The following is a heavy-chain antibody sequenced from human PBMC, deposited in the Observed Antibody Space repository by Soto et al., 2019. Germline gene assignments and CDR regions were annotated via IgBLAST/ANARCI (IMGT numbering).Heavy chain of an antibody. V-gene: IGHV3-30-3*01. CDR2: ISYDGSNK. D-gene: IGHD2-15*01. CDR1: GFTFSSYA. CDR3: ARAGCDGGRCYTLVVLRYGMDV. J-gene: IGHJ6*04. Sequence: QVQLVESGGGVVQHGRSLRLSCAASGFTFSSYAMYWVRQAPGKGLEWVAVISYDGSNKYYADSVKGRFTISRDNSKNTLYLPMNSLRAAETAVYYFARAGCDGGRCYTLVVLRYGMDVLGEGTTVTFSA.